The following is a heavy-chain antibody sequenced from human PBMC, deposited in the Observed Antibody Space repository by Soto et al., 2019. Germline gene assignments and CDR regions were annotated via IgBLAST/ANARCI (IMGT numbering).Heavy chain of an antibody. D-gene: IGHD3-10*01. CDR1: GFSFSDSY. Sequence: QVQLVESGGGLVKPGGSLRLSCAASGFSFSDSYMSWVRQAPGKGLEWVAYISGSSGYTGYADSVKGRFTISRDNAKNSLSLQMNSLRVEHTAVYYCARDRGGYVPPDVLGQGTTVTVS. J-gene: IGHJ6*02. V-gene: IGHV3-11*06. CDR2: ISGSSGYT. CDR3: ARDRGGYVPPDV.